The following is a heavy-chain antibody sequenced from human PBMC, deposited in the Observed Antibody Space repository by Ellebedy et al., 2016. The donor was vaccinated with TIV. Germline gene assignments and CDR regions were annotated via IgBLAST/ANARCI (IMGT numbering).Heavy chain of an antibody. CDR3: SNIPVSGEFDF. J-gene: IGHJ4*02. Sequence: PGGSLRLSCAASGITFSNFGMHWVRQAPGKGLEWVAFIWYDGRNKNYADFVRGRFTISRDNSKNKLYLQMNSLRPEDTAVYYYSNIPVSGEFDFWGQGTLVTVSS. CDR2: IWYDGRNK. V-gene: IGHV3-30*02. D-gene: IGHD6-19*01. CDR1: GITFSNFG.